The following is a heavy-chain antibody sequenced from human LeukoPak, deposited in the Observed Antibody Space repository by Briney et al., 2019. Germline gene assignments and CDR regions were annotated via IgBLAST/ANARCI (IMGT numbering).Heavy chain of an antibody. CDR1: GGTFSSYN. Sequence: ASVKVSCKASGGTFSSYNINWVRQAPGQGLEWVGSFISMLGVANYAQKFQGRVTITADKSTTTAYMELSSLRSEDTALYYCATTPNRPDIGLAGYLSNWFDPWGQGTLVTVSS. J-gene: IGHJ5*02. CDR2: FISMLGVA. CDR3: ATTPNRPDIGLAGYLSNWFDP. D-gene: IGHD6-19*01. V-gene: IGHV1-69*02.